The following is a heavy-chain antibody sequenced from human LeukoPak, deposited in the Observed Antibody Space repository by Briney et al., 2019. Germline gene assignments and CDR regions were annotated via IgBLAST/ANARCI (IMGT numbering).Heavy chain of an antibody. CDR3: ARDSHFSSSWYSVGELDY. Sequence: QSGGSLRLSCAASGFTFSSYWMHWVRQAPGKGLVWVSRINSDGSSTSYADSVKGRFTISRDNAKNTLYLQMNSLRAEDTAVYYCARDSHFSSSWYSVGELDYWGQGTLVTVSS. D-gene: IGHD6-13*01. CDR1: GFTFSSYW. V-gene: IGHV3-74*01. CDR2: INSDGSST. J-gene: IGHJ4*02.